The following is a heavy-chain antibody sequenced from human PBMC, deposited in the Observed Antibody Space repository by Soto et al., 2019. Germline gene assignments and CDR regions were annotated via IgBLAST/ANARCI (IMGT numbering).Heavy chain of an antibody. CDR2: INPNSGGT. CDR3: ARGQTSVVQAASPPGHWFYP. CDR1: GYTFTGYY. V-gene: IGHV1-2*04. J-gene: IGHJ5*02. D-gene: IGHD2-2*01. Sequence: ASVKVSCKASGYTFTGYYMHWVRQAPGQGLEWMGWINPNSGGTNYAQKFQGWVTMTRDTSISTAYMELSRLRSDDTAVYCCARGQTSVVQAASPPGHWFYPWGQGNLVTVSS.